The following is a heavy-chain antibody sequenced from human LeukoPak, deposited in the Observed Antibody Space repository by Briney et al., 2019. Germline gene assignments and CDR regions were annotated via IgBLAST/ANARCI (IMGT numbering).Heavy chain of an antibody. CDR3: ARGIVGATPAFDL. D-gene: IGHD1-26*01. V-gene: IGHV1-46*03. Sequence: ASVKVSCKASGYTFTSYYMHWVRQARGQELEWMGIINPSGGSTSYAQKFQGRVSMTRDPSTSTVYMELSSLRAEDTAVYYCARGIVGATPAFDLGGQGTIVTVSS. CDR1: GYTFTSYY. CDR2: INPSGGST. J-gene: IGHJ3*01.